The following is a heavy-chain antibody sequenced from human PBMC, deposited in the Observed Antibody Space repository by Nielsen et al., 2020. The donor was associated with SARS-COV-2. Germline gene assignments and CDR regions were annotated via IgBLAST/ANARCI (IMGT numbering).Heavy chain of an antibody. Sequence: GEPLKISCAASGFTFSRYGMHWVRQAPGKGLEWVAVISYDGSNKYYADSVKGRFTISRDNSKNTLYLQMNSLRAEDTAVYYCAKDMITFGGVIAQYPDYWGQGTLVTVSS. CDR1: GFTFSRYG. V-gene: IGHV3-30*18. CDR3: AKDMITFGGVIAQYPDY. D-gene: IGHD3-16*02. J-gene: IGHJ4*02. CDR2: ISYDGSNK.